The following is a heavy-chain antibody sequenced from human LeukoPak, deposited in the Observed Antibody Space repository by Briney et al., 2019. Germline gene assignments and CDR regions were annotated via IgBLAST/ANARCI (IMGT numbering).Heavy chain of an antibody. Sequence: LETLSLTCTVSGGSISSYYWSWIRQPPGKGLEWIGYIYYSGSTNYNPSLKSRVTISVDTSKNQFSLKLSSVTAADTAVYYCATTKGPYYDFWSGYYTSWGQGTLVTVSS. CDR2: IYYSGST. V-gene: IGHV4-59*08. D-gene: IGHD3-3*01. CDR3: ATTKGPYYDFWSGYYTS. CDR1: GGSISSYY. J-gene: IGHJ4*02.